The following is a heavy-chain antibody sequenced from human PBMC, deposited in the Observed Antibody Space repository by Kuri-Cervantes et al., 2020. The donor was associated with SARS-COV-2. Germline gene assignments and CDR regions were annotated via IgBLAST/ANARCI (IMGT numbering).Heavy chain of an antibody. CDR2: IYYSGST. Sequence: ESLKISCTVSGGSISSYYWSWIRRPPGNGLEWIGYIYYSGSTNYNPSLKSRVTISVDTSKNQFSLKLSSVTAADTAVYYCASGTQEDYYYDSSGYYWYFDLWGRGTLVTVSS. CDR3: ASGTQEDYYYDSSGYYWYFDL. CDR1: GGSISSYY. V-gene: IGHV4-59*01. D-gene: IGHD3-22*01. J-gene: IGHJ2*01.